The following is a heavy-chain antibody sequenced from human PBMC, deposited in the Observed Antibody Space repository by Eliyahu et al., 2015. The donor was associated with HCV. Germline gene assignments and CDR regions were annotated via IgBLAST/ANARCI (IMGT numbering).Heavy chain of an antibody. CDR3: SRDYYYGSEFDY. CDR1: GXXFXXXX. D-gene: IGHD3-10*01. CDR2: IRGNDYGGTT. V-gene: IGHV3-49*05. J-gene: IGHJ4*01. Sequence: EVRLVETGGGLVKPGRSLXXSCATSGXXFXXXXMNWXRQAPGKGLEWVGFIRGNDYGGTTQYAASVQGRFTISRDDSTSIAYLQMNSLKTEDTAVYYCSRDYYYGSEFDYWGHGTLVTVSS.